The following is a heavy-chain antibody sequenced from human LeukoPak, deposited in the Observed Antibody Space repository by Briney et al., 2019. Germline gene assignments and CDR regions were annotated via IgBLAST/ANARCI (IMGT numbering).Heavy chain of an antibody. CDR2: IIPIFGTA. J-gene: IGHJ5*02. V-gene: IGHV1-69*01. CDR3: ARLHGDYEVRWFDP. Sequence: FSSYXXSWVRQAPGQGLEWMGGIIPIFGTANYAQKFQGRVTITADESTSTAYMELSSLRSEDTAVYYCARLHGDYEVRWFDPWGQGTLVTVSS. CDR1: FSSYX. D-gene: IGHD4-17*01.